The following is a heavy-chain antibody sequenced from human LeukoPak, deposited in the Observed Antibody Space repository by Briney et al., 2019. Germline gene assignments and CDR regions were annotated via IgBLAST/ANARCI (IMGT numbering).Heavy chain of an antibody. D-gene: IGHD4-17*01. Sequence: ASVKASCKASGYTFTGYYIHWVRQAPGQGLEWMGWINPNSGGTNYAEKFQGRVTMTRDTSISTAYMELSRLRSDDTAVYYCASGARVTYLDMFYFDYWGQGTLVTVSS. V-gene: IGHV1-2*02. CDR3: ASGARVTYLDMFYFDY. CDR1: GYTFTGYY. CDR2: INPNSGGT. J-gene: IGHJ4*02.